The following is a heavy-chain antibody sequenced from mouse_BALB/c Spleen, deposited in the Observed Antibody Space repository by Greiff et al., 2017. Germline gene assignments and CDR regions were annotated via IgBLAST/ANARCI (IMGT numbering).Heavy chain of an antibody. CDR2: ISNGGGST. V-gene: IGHV5-12-2*01. Sequence: EVKLVESGGGLVQPGGSLKLSCAASGFTFSSYTMSWVRQTPEKRLEWVAYISNGGGSTYYPDTVKGRFTISRDNAKNTLYLQMSSLKSEDTAMYYCARHIPFAYWGQGTLVTVSA. J-gene: IGHJ3*01. CDR3: ARHIPFAY. CDR1: GFTFSSYT.